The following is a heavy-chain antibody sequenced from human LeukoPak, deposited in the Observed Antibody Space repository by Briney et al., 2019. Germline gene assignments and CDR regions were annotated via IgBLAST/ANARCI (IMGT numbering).Heavy chain of an antibody. Sequence: ASVKVSCKASGYPFMNYGFHWVRQAPGQGLEWLGWISAYNGNRNYAQKLQGRVTMTTDTSTSTAYMELRSLRSDDTAVYYCARSVAESRYYYDSSGYFSWGQGTLVTVSS. J-gene: IGHJ5*02. CDR2: ISAYNGNR. V-gene: IGHV1-18*01. CDR3: ARSVAESRYYYDSSGYFS. D-gene: IGHD3-22*01. CDR1: GYPFMNYG.